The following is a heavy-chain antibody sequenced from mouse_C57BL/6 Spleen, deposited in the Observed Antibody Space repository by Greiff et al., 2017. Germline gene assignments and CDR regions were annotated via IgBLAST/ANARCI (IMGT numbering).Heavy chain of an antibody. J-gene: IGHJ1*03. Sequence: QVQLQQPGAELVKPGASVKLSCKASGYTFTSYWMHWVKQRPGQGLEWIGMIHPNSGSTNYNEKFKSKATLAVDKSSSTAYMQLSSLTTEDSAVYYCALRVVESPYWYFGVWGTGTTVTVAS. CDR3: ALRVVESPYWYFGV. CDR1: GYTFTSYW. D-gene: IGHD1-1*01. CDR2: IHPNSGST. V-gene: IGHV1-64*01.